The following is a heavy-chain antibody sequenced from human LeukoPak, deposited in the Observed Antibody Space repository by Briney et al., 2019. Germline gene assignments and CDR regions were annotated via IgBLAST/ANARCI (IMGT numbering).Heavy chain of an antibody. CDR3: ARGTYYDFWSGYYLPVTNWFDS. CDR1: GGSFSGYS. Sequence: PSETLSLTCAVYGGSFSGYSWSWIRQPPGKGLEWIGEINHSGSTNYNASLKSRVTISVDTSTNQISLKQRCVTAADTAVYYCARGTYYDFWSGYYLPVTNWFDSWGQGTLVTVSS. D-gene: IGHD3-3*01. J-gene: IGHJ5*01. V-gene: IGHV4-34*01. CDR2: INHSGST.